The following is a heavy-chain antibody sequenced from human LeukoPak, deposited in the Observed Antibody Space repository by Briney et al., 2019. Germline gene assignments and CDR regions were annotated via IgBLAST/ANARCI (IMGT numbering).Heavy chain of an antibody. CDR2: IFSGGST. V-gene: IGHV3-53*01. D-gene: IGHD3-22*01. CDR1: GFSFSSAW. CDR3: ARGPYYYDSSGLHY. Sequence: QPGGSLRLSCAASGFSFSSAWMNWVRQAPGKGLEWVSVIFSGGSTYYADSVKGRFTISRDNSKNTLYLQVNSLRAEDTAVYYCARGPYYYDSSGLHYWGQGTLVTVPS. J-gene: IGHJ4*02.